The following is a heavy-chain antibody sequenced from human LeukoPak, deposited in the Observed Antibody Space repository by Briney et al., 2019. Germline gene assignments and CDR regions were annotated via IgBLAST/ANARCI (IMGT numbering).Heavy chain of an antibody. CDR3: AREYYYGSGSYFHYYYGMDV. D-gene: IGHD3-10*01. V-gene: IGHV3-66*01. Sequence: GGSLRLSCAASGFTVSSNYMSWVRQAPGKGLEWVSVIYSGGSTYYADSVKGRFTISRDNSKNTLYLQMNSLRAEDTAVYYCAREYYYGSGSYFHYYYGMDVWGQGTTVTVSS. CDR2: IYSGGST. CDR1: GFTVSSNY. J-gene: IGHJ6*02.